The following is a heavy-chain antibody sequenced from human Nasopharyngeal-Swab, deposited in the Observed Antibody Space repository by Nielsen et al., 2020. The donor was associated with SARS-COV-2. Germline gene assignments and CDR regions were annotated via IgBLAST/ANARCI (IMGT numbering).Heavy chain of an antibody. V-gene: IGHV3-21*01. CDR1: GFPFSRYS. CDR2: ISSSSSYI. D-gene: IGHD2-15*01. J-gene: IGHJ3*02. CDR3: ARDYCSGGSCYFPNAFDI. Sequence: GESLKISCAASGFPFSRYSMNWVRQAPGKWLEWVSSISSSSSYIYYADSVKGRFTISRDNAKNSLYLQMNSLRAEDTAVYYCARDYCSGGSCYFPNAFDIWGQGTMVTVSS.